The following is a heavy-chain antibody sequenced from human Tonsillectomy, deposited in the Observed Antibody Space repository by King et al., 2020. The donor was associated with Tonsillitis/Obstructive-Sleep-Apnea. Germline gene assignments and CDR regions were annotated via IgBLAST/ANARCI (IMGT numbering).Heavy chain of an antibody. CDR1: GDTFSTYA. D-gene: IGHD3-3*01. CDR2: IIPIFGTA. Sequence: QLVQSGAEVKKPGSSVKVSCKASGDTFSTYAISWVRQAPGQGLEWMGGIIPIFGTANYAQKFQGRVTITADKSTSTAYMGLSSLRSEHTAVFYCARSQPPSYYDFWSGYFLDYWGQGTLVTVSS. J-gene: IGHJ4*02. V-gene: IGHV1-69*14. CDR3: ARSQPPSYYDFWSGYFLDY.